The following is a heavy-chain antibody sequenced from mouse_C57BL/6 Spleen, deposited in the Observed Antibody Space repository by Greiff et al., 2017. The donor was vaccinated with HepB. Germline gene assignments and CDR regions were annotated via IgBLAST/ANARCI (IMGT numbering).Heavy chain of an antibody. Sequence: ESGPGLVKPSQSLSLTCSVTGYSITSGYYWNWIRQFPGNKLEWMGYISYDGSNNYNPSLKNRISITRDTSKNQFFLKLNSVTTEDTATYYCARGRTAQARDYAMDYWGQGTSVTVSS. CDR1: GYSITSGYY. J-gene: IGHJ4*01. CDR3: ARGRTAQARDYAMDY. V-gene: IGHV3-6*01. CDR2: ISYDGSN. D-gene: IGHD3-2*02.